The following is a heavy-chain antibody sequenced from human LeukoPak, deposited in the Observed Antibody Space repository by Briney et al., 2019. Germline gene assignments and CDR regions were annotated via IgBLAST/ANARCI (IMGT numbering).Heavy chain of an antibody. CDR1: GGSISSSSYY. Sequence: SETLSLTCTVSGGSISSSSYYWGWIRQPPGKGLEWIGSIYYSGSTYYNPSLKSRVTISVDTSKNQFSLKLSSVTAADTAVYYCARGFGYHFDPWGQGTLVTVSS. CDR2: IYYSGST. J-gene: IGHJ5*02. D-gene: IGHD5-18*01. V-gene: IGHV4-39*07. CDR3: ARGFGYHFDP.